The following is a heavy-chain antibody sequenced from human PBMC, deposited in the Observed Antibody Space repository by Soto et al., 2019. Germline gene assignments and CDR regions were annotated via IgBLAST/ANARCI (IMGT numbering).Heavy chain of an antibody. CDR1: GFTFSGFG. D-gene: IGHD3-22*01. CDR3: ARDGEFHDSSGKFDY. Sequence: QVQLVESGGGVVRPGASLRLSCVASGFTFSGFGMNWVRQAPGKGLEWVAITWFDGSNEFYADSVKGRFTISRDNSKNTVYLQMNSLRADDTAIHYCARDGEFHDSSGKFDYWGQGTLVTVSS. CDR2: TWFDGSNE. J-gene: IGHJ4*02. V-gene: IGHV3-33*01.